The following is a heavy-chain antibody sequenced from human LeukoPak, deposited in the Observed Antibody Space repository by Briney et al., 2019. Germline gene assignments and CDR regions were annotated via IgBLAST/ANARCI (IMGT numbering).Heavy chain of an antibody. CDR3: AKKKTDYSYPSSFDY. J-gene: IGHJ4*02. V-gene: IGHV3-66*01. Sequence: GGSLRLSCAASGFTVSRNYMSWVRQAPGKGLEWVSVIYSGGSTYYADSVKGRFTISRDNSKNTLYLQMNSLRAEDTAVYYCAKKKTDYSYPSSFDYWGQGTLVTVSS. CDR2: IYSGGST. D-gene: IGHD4-11*01. CDR1: GFTVSRNY.